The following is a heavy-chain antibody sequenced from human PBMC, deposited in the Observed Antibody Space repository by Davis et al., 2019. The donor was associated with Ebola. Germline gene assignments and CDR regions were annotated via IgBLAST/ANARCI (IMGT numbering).Heavy chain of an antibody. J-gene: IGHJ4*02. Sequence: GESLKISCAASGFTFSSYGMHWVRQAPGKGLEWVAVISYDGSNKYYADSVKGRFTISRDNSKNTLYLQMNSLRAEDTAVYYCAKDFRSGHFDYWGQGTLVTVSS. D-gene: IGHD3-3*01. V-gene: IGHV3-30*18. CDR2: ISYDGSNK. CDR3: AKDFRSGHFDY. CDR1: GFTFSSYG.